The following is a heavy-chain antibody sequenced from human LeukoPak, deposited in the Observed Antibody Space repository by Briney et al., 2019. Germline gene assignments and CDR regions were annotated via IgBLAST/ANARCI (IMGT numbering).Heavy chain of an antibody. CDR3: ARDRHRKVSSFDY. Sequence: GASVKVSCKASGGTFSSYAISWVRQAPGQGLEWMGRIIPILGIANYAQKFQGRVTITADKSTSTAYMELSSLRSEDTAVYYCARDRHRKVSSFDYWGQGTLVTVSS. J-gene: IGHJ4*02. CDR2: IIPILGIA. V-gene: IGHV1-69*04. D-gene: IGHD1-14*01. CDR1: GGTFSSYA.